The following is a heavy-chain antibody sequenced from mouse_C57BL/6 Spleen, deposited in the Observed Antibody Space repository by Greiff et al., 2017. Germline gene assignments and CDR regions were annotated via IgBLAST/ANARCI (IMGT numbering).Heavy chain of an antibody. V-gene: IGHV1-82*01. CDR3: ARSYGFYAMDY. J-gene: IGHJ4*01. D-gene: IGHD2-12*01. CDR1: GYAFSSSW. CDR2: IYPGDGYT. Sequence: VQLQESGPELVKPGASVKISCKASGYAFSSSWMNWVKQRPGKGLEWIGRIYPGDGYTNYTGKFKGKATLTADKSSSTAYMQHSSLTSEDSAVYYCARSYGFYAMDYWGQGTSVTVSS.